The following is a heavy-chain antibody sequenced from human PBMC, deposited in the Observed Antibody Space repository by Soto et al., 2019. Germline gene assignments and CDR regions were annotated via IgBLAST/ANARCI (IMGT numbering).Heavy chain of an antibody. CDR2: ISPIFGTA. CDR3: AILGYGVVVPQGDY. J-gene: IGHJ4*02. CDR1: GGTFSSYA. D-gene: IGHD3-22*01. V-gene: IGHV1-69*01. Sequence: QVQLVQSGAEVKKPGSSVKVSCKASGGTFSSYAISWVRQAPGHGLEWMGGISPIFGTANYAQKFQGRVTITADESTSTAYMELSSLRSEDTAGYYCAILGYGVVVPQGDYWGQGTLVTVSS.